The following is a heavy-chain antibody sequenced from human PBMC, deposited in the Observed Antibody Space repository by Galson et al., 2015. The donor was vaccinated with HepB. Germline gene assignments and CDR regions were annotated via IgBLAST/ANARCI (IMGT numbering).Heavy chain of an antibody. CDR3: TTVSFTYPGRYFDL. V-gene: IGHV3-15*01. CDR1: GFTFSNAR. Sequence: SLRLSCAASGFTFSNARMSWVRQAPGKGLEWVGRIKSKTDGGTTDYAAPVKGRFTISRDDSKTTLYLQMNSLKTEDTAVYYCTTVSFTYPGRYFDLWGRGTLVTVSS. D-gene: IGHD3-16*01. CDR2: IKSKTDGGTT. J-gene: IGHJ2*01.